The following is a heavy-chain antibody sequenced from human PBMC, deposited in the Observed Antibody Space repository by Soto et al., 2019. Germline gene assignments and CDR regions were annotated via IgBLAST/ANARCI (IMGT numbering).Heavy chain of an antibody. CDR2: ISANNGNT. D-gene: IGHD2-2*01. V-gene: IGHV1-18*01. CDR3: ARERYCSRTSCSSYYYYGMDV. CDR1: GYTFTTYG. J-gene: IGHJ6*02. Sequence: QVQLVQSGAEVKKPGASVKVSCKASGYTFTTYGISCVRQAPGQGLEWMGWISANNGNTNYAQKLQGRVTMTPDTSTSTAHMELIRLRSYATAVYYCARERYCSRTSCSSYYYYGMDVWGQVTTVIVSS.